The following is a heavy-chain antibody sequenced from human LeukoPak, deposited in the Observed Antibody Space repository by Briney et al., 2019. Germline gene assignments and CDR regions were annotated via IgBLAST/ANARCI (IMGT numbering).Heavy chain of an antibody. J-gene: IGHJ3*02. CDR2: ISSSSSTI. Sequence: GGALRLSCAASGFTFSSYSMNWGRHGPGKGLERVSYISSSSSTISYADSLKGRFAISRQDAKNSLYLQMNSLRAEDTAVYYCARKWEYVGGAFDIWGQGTKVTVS. V-gene: IGHV3-48*01. D-gene: IGHD1-26*01. CDR3: ARKWEYVGGAFDI. CDR1: GFTFSSYS.